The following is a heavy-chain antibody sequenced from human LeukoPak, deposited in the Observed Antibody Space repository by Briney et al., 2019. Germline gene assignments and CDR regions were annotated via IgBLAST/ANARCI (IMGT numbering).Heavy chain of an antibody. CDR2: IKPDGSQK. CDR1: GFTFSNYW. J-gene: IGHJ4*02. D-gene: IGHD3-10*01. Sequence: GGSLRLSCAASGFTFSNYWMHWVRQAPGKGLEWVANIKPDGSQKYYVDPVKGRFTISRENAKNSLYLQMGSLRAEDTAIYYCARAVGGGESYWGQGTLVTVSS. CDR3: ARAVGGGESY. V-gene: IGHV3-7*04.